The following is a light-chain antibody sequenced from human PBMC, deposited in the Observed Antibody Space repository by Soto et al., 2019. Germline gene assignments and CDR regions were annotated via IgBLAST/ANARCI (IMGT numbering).Light chain of an antibody. CDR3: QQYGSSSWT. CDR2: GAS. Sequence: EIVLTQSPGTLSLSPGERATLSCRASQSVSSSYFAWYQQRFGQAPRLLIYGASSRATGIPDRFSGSGSGTDFTLTISRLEPEDFALYYCQQYGSSSWTFGQGTKV. CDR1: QSVSSSY. J-gene: IGKJ1*01. V-gene: IGKV3-20*01.